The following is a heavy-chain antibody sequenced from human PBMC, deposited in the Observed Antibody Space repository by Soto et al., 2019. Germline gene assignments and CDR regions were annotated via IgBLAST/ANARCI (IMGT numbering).Heavy chain of an antibody. Sequence: SETLSLTCTVSGGSISRYYWSWIRQPPGKGLEWIGNIYYDGTANYSPSLKSRVTISVDTSNNQFSLRLSSVTAADTAVYYCARAGYSYGFGYYYDYWGQGTLVTVSS. V-gene: IGHV4-59*01. CDR1: GGSISRYY. CDR2: IYYDGTA. D-gene: IGHD5-18*01. CDR3: ARAGYSYGFGYYYDY. J-gene: IGHJ4*02.